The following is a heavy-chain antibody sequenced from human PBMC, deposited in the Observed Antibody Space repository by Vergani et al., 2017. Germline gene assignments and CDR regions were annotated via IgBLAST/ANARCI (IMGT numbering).Heavy chain of an antibody. CDR1: GGTFSSLA. CDR3: AKDYGGYSGAFDI. Sequence: QVRLVQSGAEVKKPGSSVKVSCKASGGTFSSLAINWVRQAPGQGLEWMGRIIPIFHTTNSAQRLQGRVTITADESASTAYMELSSLRSEDTAVYYCAKDYGGYSGAFDIWGQGTMVTVSP. J-gene: IGHJ3*02. D-gene: IGHD4-23*01. CDR2: IIPIFHTT. V-gene: IGHV1-69*13.